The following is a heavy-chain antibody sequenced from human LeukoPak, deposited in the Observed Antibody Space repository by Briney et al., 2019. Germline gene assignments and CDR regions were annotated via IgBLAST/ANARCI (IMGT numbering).Heavy chain of an antibody. V-gene: IGHV4-59*12. CDR1: GGSISSYY. CDR2: IYYSGST. CDR3: ATVGGNSPLDY. J-gene: IGHJ4*02. Sequence: SETLSLTCTVSGGSISSYYWSWIRQPPGKGLEWIGYIYYSGSTNYNPSLKSRVTISVDRSKNQFSLKLSSVTAADTAVYYCATVGGNSPLDYWGQGTLVTVSS. D-gene: IGHD4-23*01.